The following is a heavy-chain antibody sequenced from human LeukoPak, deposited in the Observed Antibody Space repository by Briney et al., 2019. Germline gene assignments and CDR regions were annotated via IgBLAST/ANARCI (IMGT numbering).Heavy chain of an antibody. CDR2: ISSSSSYI. CDR3: ARGLGDYVLY. CDR1: GFTFSSYA. V-gene: IGHV3-21*01. J-gene: IGHJ4*02. D-gene: IGHD3-16*01. Sequence: PGGSLRLSCAASGFTFSSYAMHWVRQAPGKGLEWVSSISSSSSYIYYADSVKGRFTISSDNAKNSLYLQMNSLRAEDTAVYYCARGLGDYVLYWGQGTLVTVSS.